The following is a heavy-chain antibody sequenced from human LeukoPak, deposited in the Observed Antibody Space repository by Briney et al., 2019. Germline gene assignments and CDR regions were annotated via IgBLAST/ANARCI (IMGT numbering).Heavy chain of an antibody. CDR2: IYTSGST. V-gene: IGHV4-4*07. D-gene: IGHD2-2*01. Sequence: PSETLSLTCTVSGGSISSYYWSWIRQPAGKGLEWIGRIYTSGSTNYNPSLKSRVTMSVDTSKNQFSLKLSSVTAADTAVYYCARERAIVVVPVKMGYYYMDVWGKGTTVTVSS. J-gene: IGHJ6*03. CDR3: ARERAIVVVPVKMGYYYMDV. CDR1: GGSISSYY.